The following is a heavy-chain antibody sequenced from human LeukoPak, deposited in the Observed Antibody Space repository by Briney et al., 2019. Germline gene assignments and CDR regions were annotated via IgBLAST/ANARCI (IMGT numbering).Heavy chain of an antibody. D-gene: IGHD3-22*01. J-gene: IGHJ4*02. CDR1: GYTFTGYY. CDR2: INPNSGGT. V-gene: IGHV1-2*02. Sequence: ASVKVSCKASGYTFTGYYMHWVRQAPGQGLEWMGWINPNSGGTNYAQKFQGRVTMTRDTSISTAYMELSSLRSEDTAVYYCARDVYDSSGYDYWGQGTLVTVSS. CDR3: ARDVYDSSGYDY.